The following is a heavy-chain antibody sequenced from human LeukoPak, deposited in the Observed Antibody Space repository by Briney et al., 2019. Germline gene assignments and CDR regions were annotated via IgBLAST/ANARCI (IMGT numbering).Heavy chain of an antibody. Sequence: GGSLRLSCAASGFTFSTYAMHGVRQAPGKGLEWVAVISYDGSNKYYADSVKGRFTISRDSSKNTLSLQMNSLRAEHTAVYYCAKDSSGYSGNVDYWGQGTLVTVSS. D-gene: IGHD5-12*01. V-gene: IGHV3-30*18. CDR2: ISYDGSNK. CDR1: GFTFSTYA. J-gene: IGHJ4*02. CDR3: AKDSSGYSGNVDY.